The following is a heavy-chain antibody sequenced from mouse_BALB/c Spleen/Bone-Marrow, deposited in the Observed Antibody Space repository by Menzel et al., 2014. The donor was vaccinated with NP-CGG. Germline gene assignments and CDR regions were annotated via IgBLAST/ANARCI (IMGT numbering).Heavy chain of an antibody. CDR1: GFSFNSYG. J-gene: IGHJ3*01. CDR3: ARHAYYDQTEVSFVY. Sequence: EVQRVESGGGLVKSGGSLKLSCAASGFSFNSYGMSWVRQTPEKRLEWVATISGGGSYTFYPDRVKGRFTISRDNAQNNLSLQLSSLRSEDTALYYCARHAYYDQTEVSFVYWGQGTLVTVSA. D-gene: IGHD2-4*01. CDR2: ISGGGSYT. V-gene: IGHV5-9-2*01.